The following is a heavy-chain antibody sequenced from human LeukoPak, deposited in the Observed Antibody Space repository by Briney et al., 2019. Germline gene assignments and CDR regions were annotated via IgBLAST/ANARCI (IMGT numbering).Heavy chain of an antibody. CDR1: GVTFSSYA. CDR3: ARGGAVLVAVAGYFDY. V-gene: IGHV3-23*01. Sequence: GGSLRLSCAASGVTFSSYAMGWVRQPPGKGLEWVSAISGSGGNTNYADSVKGRLTTSRDHSKNTLYLQMNRLRAEDTVVYYCARGGAVLVAVAGYFDYWGEGTLVTVSS. J-gene: IGHJ4*02. CDR2: ISGSGGNT. D-gene: IGHD6-19*01.